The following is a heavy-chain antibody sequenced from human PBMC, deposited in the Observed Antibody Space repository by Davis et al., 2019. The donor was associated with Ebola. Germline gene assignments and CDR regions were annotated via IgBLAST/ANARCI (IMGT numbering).Heavy chain of an antibody. CDR3: ARNSYYYYYGMDV. CDR2: ISYDGSNK. V-gene: IGHV3-30*03. D-gene: IGHD2-21*01. CDR1: GFTFSSYG. Sequence: GGSLRLSCAASGFTFSSYGMHWVRQAPGKGLEWVAVISYDGSNKYYADSVKGRFTISRDNSKNTLYLQMKSLRAEDTAVYYCARNSYYYYYGMDVRGQGTTVTVSS. J-gene: IGHJ6*02.